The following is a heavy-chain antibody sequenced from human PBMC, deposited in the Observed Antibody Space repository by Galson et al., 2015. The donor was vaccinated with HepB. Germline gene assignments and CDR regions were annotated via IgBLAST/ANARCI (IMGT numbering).Heavy chain of an antibody. CDR3: AKDAELGPHYGMDV. CDR1: GFTFSSYG. J-gene: IGHJ6*02. Sequence: SLRLSCAASGFTFSSYGMHWVRQAPGKGLEWVAVISYDGSNKYYADSVKGRFTISRDNSKNTLYPQMNSLRAEDTAVYYCAKDAELGPHYGMDVWGQGTTVTVSS. D-gene: IGHD7-27*01. V-gene: IGHV3-30*18. CDR2: ISYDGSNK.